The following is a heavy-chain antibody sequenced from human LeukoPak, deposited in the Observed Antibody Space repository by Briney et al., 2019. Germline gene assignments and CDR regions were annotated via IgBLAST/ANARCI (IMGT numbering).Heavy chain of an antibody. CDR3: AKEGIGYCSSSNCLRNFDY. CDR1: GFTFTSYA. D-gene: IGHD2-2*01. J-gene: IGHJ4*02. CDR2: ISHFGKNT. Sequence: GGSLRLSCAASGFTFTSYAMSWVRQAPGRGLEWVSGISHFGKNTYYADSVKGRFTISRDNSKNTLSLQMNSLRAEDTAVYYCAKEGIGYCSSSNCLRNFDYWGQGTLVTVSS. V-gene: IGHV3-23*01.